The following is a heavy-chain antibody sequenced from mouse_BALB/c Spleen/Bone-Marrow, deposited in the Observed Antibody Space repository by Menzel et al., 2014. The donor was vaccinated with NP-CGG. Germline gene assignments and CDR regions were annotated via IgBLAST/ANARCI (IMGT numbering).Heavy chain of an antibody. J-gene: IGHJ3*01. CDR3: ARNTYYYGSREFAY. V-gene: IGHV3-2*02. Sequence: EVQRVESGPGLVKPSQSLSLTCTVTGYSITSDYAWNWIRQFPGNKLEWMGYISYTDNTNYNPSLKSRISITRDTSKNQFFLHLNSVTTEDTATYYCARNTYYYGSREFAYRGQGTLVTVSA. CDR2: ISYTDNT. CDR1: GYSITSDYA. D-gene: IGHD1-1*01.